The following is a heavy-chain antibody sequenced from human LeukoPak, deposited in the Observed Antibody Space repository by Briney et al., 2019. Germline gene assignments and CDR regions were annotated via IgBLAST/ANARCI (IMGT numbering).Heavy chain of an antibody. CDR3: ARDVGATPGYFDY. CDR2: IYTSGST. Sequence: SETLSLTCTVSGGSISSGSYYWSWIRQPAGKGLEWIGRIYTSGSTNYNPSLKSRVTISVDTSKNQFSLKLSSVTAADAAVYYCARDVGATPGYFDYWGQGTLVTVSS. D-gene: IGHD1-26*01. J-gene: IGHJ4*02. V-gene: IGHV4-61*02. CDR1: GGSISSGSYY.